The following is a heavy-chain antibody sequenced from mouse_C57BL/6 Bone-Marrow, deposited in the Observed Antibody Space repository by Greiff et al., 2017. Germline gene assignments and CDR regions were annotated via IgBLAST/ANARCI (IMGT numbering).Heavy chain of an antibody. CDR2: IRNKANGYTT. Sequence: DVKLVESGGGLVQPGGSLSLSCAASGFTFTDYYMSWVRQPPGKALEWLGFIRNKANGYTTEYSASVKGRFTISRDNSQSILYLQMNALRAEDRATYYCARDNNYPYSMDYWGQGTSVTVSS. J-gene: IGHJ4*01. CDR1: GFTFTDYY. V-gene: IGHV7-3*01. CDR3: ARDNNYPYSMDY. D-gene: IGHD1-3*01.